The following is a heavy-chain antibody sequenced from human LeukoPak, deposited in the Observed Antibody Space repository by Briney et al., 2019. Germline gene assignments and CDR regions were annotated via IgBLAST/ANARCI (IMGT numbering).Heavy chain of an antibody. CDR3: ATYAPYSSSSDTTEKYYFDY. CDR1: GGPISSGGYY. V-gene: IGHV4-31*03. Sequence: PSQTLSLTCTVSGGPISSGGYYWSWIRQHPGKGLEWIGYIYYSGSTYYNPSLKSRVTISVDTSKNQFSPKLSSVTAADTAVYYCATYAPYSSSSDTTEKYYFDYWGQGTLVTVSS. D-gene: IGHD6-6*01. J-gene: IGHJ4*02. CDR2: IYYSGST.